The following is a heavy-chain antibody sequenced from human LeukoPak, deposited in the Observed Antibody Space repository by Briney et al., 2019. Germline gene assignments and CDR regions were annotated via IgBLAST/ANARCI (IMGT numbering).Heavy chain of an antibody. CDR2: INHSGST. D-gene: IGHD6-19*01. V-gene: IGHV4-34*01. Sequence: SETLSLTCAVYGGSFSGYYWSWIRQPPGKGLEWIGEINHSGSTNYNPSLKSRVTISVDTSKNQFSLKLSSVTAADTAVYYCARQSSGWSPGYYYYYYMDVWGKGTTVTISS. CDR3: ARQSSGWSPGYYYYYYMDV. CDR1: GGSFSGYY. J-gene: IGHJ6*03.